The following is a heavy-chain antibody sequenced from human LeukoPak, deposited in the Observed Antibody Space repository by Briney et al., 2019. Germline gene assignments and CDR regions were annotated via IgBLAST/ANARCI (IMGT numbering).Heavy chain of an antibody. J-gene: IGHJ4*02. CDR3: ARDTAMVTGDY. D-gene: IGHD5-18*01. V-gene: IGHV4-59*01. CDR1: GGSISSYY. CDR2: IYYSGST. Sequence: SETLSLTCTVSGGSISSYYWSWIRQPPGKGLEWIGYIYYSGSTNYNPSLKSRVTISVDTSKNQFSLKLSSVTAADTAVYYCARDTAMVTGDYWGQGTLVTVSS.